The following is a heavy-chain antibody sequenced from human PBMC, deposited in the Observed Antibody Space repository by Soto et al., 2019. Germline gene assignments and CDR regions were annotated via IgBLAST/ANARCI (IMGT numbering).Heavy chain of an antibody. D-gene: IGHD2-21*01. V-gene: IGHV3-74*01. J-gene: IGHJ6*02. CDR2: INTDGTTT. Sequence: GGSLRLSCEASGFTFTRYWMHWVRQAPEKGLVWVSRINTDGTTTSYADSVKGRFTISRDNAQNTLHLQMDSLRAEDTAVYYCARVSEAYSGGYYYNYYAMDVWGQGTTVTVSS. CDR3: ARVSEAYSGGYYYNYYAMDV. CDR1: GFTFTRYW.